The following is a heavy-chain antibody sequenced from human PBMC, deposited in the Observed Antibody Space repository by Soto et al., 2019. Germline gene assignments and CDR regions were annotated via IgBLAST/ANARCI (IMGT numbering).Heavy chain of an antibody. J-gene: IGHJ5*02. Sequence: EVQLVESGGGLVQPGGSLRLSCVVSGFSLSDFWRSWVRQAPGKGLEWVASINQDESERNYGDFVEGRFTISRDNARNSLHLQMNSLRVEDTALYYCAKTRANLGPWGKRTQVTVSS. D-gene: IGHD3-10*01. CDR3: AKTRANLGP. CDR1: GFSLSDFW. CDR2: INQDESER. V-gene: IGHV3-7*01.